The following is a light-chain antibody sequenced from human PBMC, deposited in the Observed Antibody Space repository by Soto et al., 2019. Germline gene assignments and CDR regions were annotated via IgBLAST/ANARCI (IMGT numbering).Light chain of an antibody. CDR1: QSVSNNY. J-gene: IGKJ1*01. CDR3: QQYGSSGT. Sequence: ENGWNKSAGALSLSPGERATLSCRASQSVSNNYLAWYQQKPGQAPRLLIYGASNRATGIPDRFSGSGSGTDFTLTISRLEPEDFAVYYCQQYGSSGTFGQGTKVDIK. V-gene: IGKV3-20*01. CDR2: GAS.